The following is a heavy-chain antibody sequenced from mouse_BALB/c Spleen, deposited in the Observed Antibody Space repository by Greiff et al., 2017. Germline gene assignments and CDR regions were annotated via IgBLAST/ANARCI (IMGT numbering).Heavy chain of an antibody. CDR2: IWAGGSK. V-gene: IGHV2-9*02. D-gene: IGHD2-12*01. Sequence: VQLQQSGPGLVAPSQCLSITCTVSGFSLTSYGVHWVRQPPGKGLEWLGVIWAGGSKNYNSAIMSRMSISKDNTKSQVFFKKHRLQTDDTAMYYCARERRGAMDDWGQGTSVTVAA. CDR1: GFSLTSYG. CDR3: ARERRGAMDD. J-gene: IGHJ4*01.